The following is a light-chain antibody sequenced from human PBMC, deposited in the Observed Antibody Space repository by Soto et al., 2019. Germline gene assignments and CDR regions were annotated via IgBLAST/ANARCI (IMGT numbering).Light chain of an antibody. J-gene: IGKJ1*01. V-gene: IGKV3-20*01. CDR3: QQYGSSPPWT. CDR2: DAS. Sequence: EIVLTQSPGTLSLSPGERATLSCRASQSVTSNYLAWYQQKPGQAPRLLIYDASSRATGIPDRFSGSGSGRDFTLTISRLEPEDFAVYYCQQYGSSPPWTFGQGTKVEIK. CDR1: QSVTSNY.